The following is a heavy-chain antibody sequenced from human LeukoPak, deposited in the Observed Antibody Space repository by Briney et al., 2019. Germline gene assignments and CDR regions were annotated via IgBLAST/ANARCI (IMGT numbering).Heavy chain of an antibody. CDR3: ARDDYGDNFDY. V-gene: IGHV4-31*03. CDR1: GGSISSGGSR. Sequence: SETLSLTCNVSGGSISSGGSRWSWIRQHPGKGLEWIGYIYYSGSTYYNPSLESRLTMSVDTSKNQSSLHLTSVTAADTAVYYCARDDYGDNFDYWGQGTLVTVSS. J-gene: IGHJ4*02. CDR2: IYYSGST. D-gene: IGHD4-17*01.